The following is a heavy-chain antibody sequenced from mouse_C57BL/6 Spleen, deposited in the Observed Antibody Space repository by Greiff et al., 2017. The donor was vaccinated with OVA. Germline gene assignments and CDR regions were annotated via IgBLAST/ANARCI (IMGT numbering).Heavy chain of an antibody. J-gene: IGHJ4*01. V-gene: IGHV5-4*01. CDR1: GFTFSSYA. CDR3: ARDESRYYGNYGGFMDY. Sequence: EVQGVESGGGLVKPGGSLKLSCAASGFTFSSYAMSWVRQTPEKRLEWVATISDGGSYTYYPDNVKGRFTISRDNAKNNLYLQMSHLKSEDTAMYYCARDESRYYGNYGGFMDYWGQGTSVTVSS. CDR2: ISDGGSYT. D-gene: IGHD2-1*01.